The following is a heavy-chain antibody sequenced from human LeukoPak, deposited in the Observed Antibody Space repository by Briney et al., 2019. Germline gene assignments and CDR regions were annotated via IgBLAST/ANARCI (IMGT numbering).Heavy chain of an antibody. CDR1: GFPFSSYG. D-gene: IGHD2-21*02. J-gene: IGHJ4*02. CDR3: AKAGVPYGGNSAYFDY. Sequence: GSLELSCAASGFPFSSYGMHWVRPAPGKGLEGVAVISYDGSNKYYAHSVKGRFTISRDNSKNTLYLQMNSLRAEDTAVYYCAKAGVPYGGNSAYFDYWGQGTLVTVSS. V-gene: IGHV3-30*18. CDR2: ISYDGSNK.